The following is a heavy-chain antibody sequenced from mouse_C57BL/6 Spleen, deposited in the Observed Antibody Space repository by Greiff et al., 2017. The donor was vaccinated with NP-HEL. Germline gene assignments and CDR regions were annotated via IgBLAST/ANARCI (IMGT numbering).Heavy chain of an antibody. V-gene: IGHV1-50*01. Sequence: QVQLQQPGAELVKPGASVKLSCKASGYTFTSYWMQWVKQRPGQGLEWIGEIDPSDSYTNYNQKFKGKATLTVDTSSSTAYMQLSSLTSEDSAVYYCARSRGYDEAWFAYWGQRTLVTVSA. D-gene: IGHD2-2*01. CDR1: GYTFTSYW. CDR2: IDPSDSYT. CDR3: ARSRGYDEAWFAY. J-gene: IGHJ3*01.